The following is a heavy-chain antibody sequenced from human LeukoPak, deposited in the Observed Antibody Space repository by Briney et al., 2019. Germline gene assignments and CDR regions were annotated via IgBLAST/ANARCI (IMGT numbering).Heavy chain of an antibody. V-gene: IGHV3-74*01. D-gene: IGHD3-22*01. CDR1: GFTFSSYW. Sequence: GGSLRLSCAASGFTFSSYWMHWVRQAPGKGLVWVSRINSDGSSTSYADSVKGRFTISRDNAKNTLYLQMNSLRAEDTAAYYCAGPTRYYYDRRNAFDIWGQGTMVTVSS. CDR3: AGPTRYYYDRRNAFDI. CDR2: INSDGSST. J-gene: IGHJ3*02.